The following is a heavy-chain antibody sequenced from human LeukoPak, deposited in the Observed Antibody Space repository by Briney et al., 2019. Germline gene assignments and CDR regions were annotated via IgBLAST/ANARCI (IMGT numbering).Heavy chain of an antibody. D-gene: IGHD3-10*01. CDR3: ARVDYYGSGSPGSYYYYYMDV. CDR2: IYTSGST. CDR1: GGSISSYY. J-gene: IGHJ6*03. V-gene: IGHV4-4*07. Sequence: SETLSLTCTVSGGSISSYYWSWIRQPAGKGLEWIGRIYTSGSTNYNPSLKSRVTISVDTSKNQFSLKLSSVTAADTAVYYCARVDYYGSGSPGSYYYYYMDVWGKGTTVTVSS.